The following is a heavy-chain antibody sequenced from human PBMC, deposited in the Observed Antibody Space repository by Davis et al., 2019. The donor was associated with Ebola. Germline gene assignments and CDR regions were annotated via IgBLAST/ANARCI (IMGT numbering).Heavy chain of an antibody. CDR1: GGSISGFF. CDR2: INGRGRT. D-gene: IGHD5-12*01. CDR3: VRHVRGYD. Sequence: MPSETLSLTCTVPGGSISGFFWSWIRQSPGEGLEWIGYINGRGRTSYNPSFKSRVTISLDMSKNQFSLKVGSVTAADTAVYYCVRHVRGYDWGQGIPVTVSS. J-gene: IGHJ4*02. V-gene: IGHV4-59*08.